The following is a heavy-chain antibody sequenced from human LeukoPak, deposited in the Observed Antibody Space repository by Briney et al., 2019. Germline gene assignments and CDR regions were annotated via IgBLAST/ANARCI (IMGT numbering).Heavy chain of an antibody. V-gene: IGHV4-59*12. CDR2: IYYSGST. J-gene: IGHJ4*02. CDR1: GGSISSYY. D-gene: IGHD6-19*01. CDR3: ASIAVAGTYRFDY. Sequence: SETLSLTCTVSGGSISSYYWSWIRQPPGKGLEWIGYIYYSGSTYYNPSLKSRVTISVDTSKNQFSLKLSSVTAADAAVYYCASIAVAGTYRFDYWGQGTLVTVSS.